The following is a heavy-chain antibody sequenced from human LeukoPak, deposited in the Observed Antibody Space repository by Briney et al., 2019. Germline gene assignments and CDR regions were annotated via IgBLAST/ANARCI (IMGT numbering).Heavy chain of an antibody. V-gene: IGHV3-53*01. CDR1: GFTVSSNY. D-gene: IGHD6-19*01. Sequence: PGGSLRLSRVASGFTVSSNYMSWVRQAPGKGLEWVSAIFSGGSTFYADSVTGRFTISRDNSKNTVYLEMNSLRAEDTAVYYCARDLKTSGWYGDFDYWGQGTLVTVSS. CDR3: ARDLKTSGWYGDFDY. J-gene: IGHJ4*02. CDR2: IFSGGST.